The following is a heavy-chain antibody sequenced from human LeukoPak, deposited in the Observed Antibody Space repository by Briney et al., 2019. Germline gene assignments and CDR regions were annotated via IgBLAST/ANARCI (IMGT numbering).Heavy chain of an antibody. CDR3: ARGYKAAAGSFDY. CDR2: ISSSSSFI. CDR1: GFTFSSYS. Sequence: GRSLRLSCAASGFTFSSYSMNWVRQAPGKGLEWVSSISSSSSFIYYADSVKGRFTISRDKAKNSLYLQMNSLRAEDTAVYYCARGYKAAAGSFDYWGQGTLVTVSS. D-gene: IGHD6-13*01. J-gene: IGHJ4*02. V-gene: IGHV3-21*01.